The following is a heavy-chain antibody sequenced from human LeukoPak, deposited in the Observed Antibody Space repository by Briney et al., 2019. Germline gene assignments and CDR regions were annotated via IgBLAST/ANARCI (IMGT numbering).Heavy chain of an antibody. V-gene: IGHV3-73*01. CDR3: TRQGYGDYDGY. J-gene: IGHJ4*02. CDR2: IRSKANSYAT. D-gene: IGHD4-17*01. CDR1: GFTLSGSA. Sequence: GGSLRLSCAASGFTLSGSAMHWVRQASGKGLEWVGRIRSKANSYATAYAASVKGRFTISRDDSKNTAYLQMNSLKTEDTAVYYCTRQGYGDYDGYWGQGTLVTVSS.